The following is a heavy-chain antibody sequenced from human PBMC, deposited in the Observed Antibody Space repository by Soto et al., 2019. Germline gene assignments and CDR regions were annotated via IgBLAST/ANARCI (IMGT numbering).Heavy chain of an antibody. CDR1: GFTFSSYG. CDR3: ARIRDGYNLYFDY. CDR2: VSFDGNSK. J-gene: IGHJ4*02. V-gene: IGHV3-30*03. Sequence: XXSLRLSFAASGFTFSSYGMDWVPQAPGRGLEWVAVVSFDGNSKYYADSVKGRFTISRDNSKNTLYLQMNSLRAEDTAVYYCARIRDGYNLYFDYWGQGTPVTVSS. D-gene: IGHD5-12*01.